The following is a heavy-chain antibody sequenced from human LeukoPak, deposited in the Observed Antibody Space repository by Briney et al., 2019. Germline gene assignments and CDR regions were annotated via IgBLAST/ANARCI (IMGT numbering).Heavy chain of an antibody. V-gene: IGHV1-69*13. CDR3: ARVVNPPWNWFDP. J-gene: IGHJ5*02. Sequence: SVTVSCKASGGTFISYAISWVRQAPGQGLEWMGGIIPIFGTANYAQKFQGRVTITADESTSTAYMELSSLRSEDTAVYYCARVVNPPWNWFDPWGQGTLVTVSS. CDR2: IIPIFGTA. D-gene: IGHD2-2*01. CDR1: GGTFISYA.